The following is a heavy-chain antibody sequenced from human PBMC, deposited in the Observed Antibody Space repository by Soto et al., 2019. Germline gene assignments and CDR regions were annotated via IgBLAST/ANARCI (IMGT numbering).Heavy chain of an antibody. V-gene: IGHV4-39*01. D-gene: IGHD2-2*01. CDR2: IYYSGST. CDR3: ARRQSLVPAAATPSYYYYGMDV. CDR1: GGSISSSSYY. J-gene: IGHJ6*02. Sequence: QLQLQESGPGLVKPSETLSLTCTVSGGSISSSSYYWGWIRQPPGKGLEWIGSIYYSGSTYYNPSLKSRVTISVDTSKNQFSLKLSSVTAADTAVYYCARRQSLVPAAATPSYYYYGMDVWGQGTTVTVSS.